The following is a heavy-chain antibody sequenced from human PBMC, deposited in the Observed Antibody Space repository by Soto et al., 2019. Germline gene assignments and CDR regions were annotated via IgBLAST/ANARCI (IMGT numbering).Heavy chain of an antibody. J-gene: IGHJ4*02. CDR3: ARDQEYSSSWALDY. CDR2: ISSSSSTI. Sequence: EVQLVESGGGLVQPGGSLRLSCAASGFTFSSYSMNWVRQAPGKGLEWVSYISSSSSTIYYADSVKGRFTISRDNAKNSLYLQMNSLRAEDTAVYYCARDQEYSSSWALDYWGQGTLVTVSS. V-gene: IGHV3-48*01. D-gene: IGHD6-6*01. CDR1: GFTFSSYS.